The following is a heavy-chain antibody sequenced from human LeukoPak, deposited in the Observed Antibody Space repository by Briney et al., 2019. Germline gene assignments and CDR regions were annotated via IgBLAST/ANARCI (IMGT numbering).Heavy chain of an antibody. V-gene: IGHV3-21*01. D-gene: IGHD3-9*01. Sequence: GGTLRLSCAASGFTFSSYSMSWVRQAPGKGLEWVSIISDSGANTYYADSVKGRFTISRDNAKNSLYLQMNSLRAEDTAVYYCARVGDILTGYIPLEIDYWGQGTLVTVSS. CDR1: GFTFSSYS. CDR3: ARVGDILTGYIPLEIDY. CDR2: ISDSGANT. J-gene: IGHJ4*02.